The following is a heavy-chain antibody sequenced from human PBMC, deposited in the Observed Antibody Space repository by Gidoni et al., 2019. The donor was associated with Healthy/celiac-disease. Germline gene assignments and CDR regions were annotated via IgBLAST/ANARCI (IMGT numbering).Heavy chain of an antibody. Sequence: QVQLQQWGAGLLKPSETLSLTCAVYGGSFSGYYWSWIRQPPGKGLEWIGEINHSGSTNSNPSLKSRVPISVDTSKNQFSLKLSSVTAADTAVYYCARGRYYYGSGSYYGGDYYYYGMDVWGQGTTVTVSS. CDR1: GGSFSGYY. CDR3: ARGRYYYGSGSYYGGDYYYYGMDV. J-gene: IGHJ6*02. CDR2: INHSGST. V-gene: IGHV4-34*01. D-gene: IGHD3-10*01.